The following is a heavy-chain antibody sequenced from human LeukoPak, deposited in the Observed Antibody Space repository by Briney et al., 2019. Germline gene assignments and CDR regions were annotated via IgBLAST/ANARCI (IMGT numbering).Heavy chain of an antibody. V-gene: IGHV3-23*01. D-gene: IGHD6-19*01. J-gene: IGHJ4*02. CDR2: SSGSGGST. Sequence: GWSLSLSCAASGFSFSSYAMSWVRQAAGRGLKWVAASSGSGGSTYYADSVKGPFTISRENSKNTLYLQTNSLRAEDTAVYYCAKDRLSYSSGWYCPYWGQGNLVTVSS. CDR1: GFSFSSYA. CDR3: AKDRLSYSSGWYCPY.